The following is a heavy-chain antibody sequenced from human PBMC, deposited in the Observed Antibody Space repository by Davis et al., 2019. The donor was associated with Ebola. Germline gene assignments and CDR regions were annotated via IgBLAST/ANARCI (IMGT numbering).Heavy chain of an antibody. CDR2: ISYDGSNK. Sequence: PGGSLRLSCAASGFTFSSYGMHWVRQAPGKGLEWVAVISYDGSNKYYADSVKGRFTISRDNSKNTLYLQMNSLRAEDTAVYYCARETVTTLYYYYGMDVWGQGTTVTVSS. V-gene: IGHV3-30*03. J-gene: IGHJ6*02. CDR3: ARETVTTLYYYYGMDV. D-gene: IGHD4-17*01. CDR1: GFTFSSYG.